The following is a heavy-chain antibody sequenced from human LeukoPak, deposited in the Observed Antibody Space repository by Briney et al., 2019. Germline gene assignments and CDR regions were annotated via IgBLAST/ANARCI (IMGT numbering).Heavy chain of an antibody. V-gene: IGHV1-69*13. J-gene: IGHJ4*02. D-gene: IGHD3-16*02. CDR3: AFTFGGVIVAELDY. Sequence: PVKVSCKASGGTFSSYAISWVRQAPGQGLEWMGGIIPTFGTANYAQKFQGRVTITADESTSTAYMELSSLRSEDTAVYYCAFTFGGVIVAELDYWGQGTLVTVSS. CDR1: GGTFSSYA. CDR2: IIPTFGTA.